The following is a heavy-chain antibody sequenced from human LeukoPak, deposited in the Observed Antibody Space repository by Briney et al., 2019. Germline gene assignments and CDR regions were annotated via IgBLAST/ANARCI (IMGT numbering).Heavy chain of an antibody. CDR1: GGTFSSNA. V-gene: IGHV1-69*13. J-gene: IGHJ4*02. CDR2: IIPIFGTA. CDR3: ARGYGYYDFWSGYSSPFDY. D-gene: IGHD3-3*01. Sequence: SVKVSCKASGGTFSSNAISWVRQAPGQGLEWMGGIIPIFGTANYAQKFQGRVTITADESTSTAYMEQSSLRSEDTAVYYCARGYGYYDFWSGYSSPFDYWGQGTLVTVSS.